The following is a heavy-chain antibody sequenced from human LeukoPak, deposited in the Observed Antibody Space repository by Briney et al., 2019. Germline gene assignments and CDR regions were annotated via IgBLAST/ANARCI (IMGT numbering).Heavy chain of an antibody. CDR2: INHSGST. CDR3: ARVSSGSYHDY. CDR1: GGSFSGYY. D-gene: IGHD1-26*01. Sequence: SETLSLTCAVYGGSFSGYYWSWIRQPPGKGLEWIGEINHSGSTNYNPSLKSRVTISVDTSKNQFSLKLSSVTAADTAVYYCARVSSGSYHDYWGQGTLVTVSS. J-gene: IGHJ4*02. V-gene: IGHV4-34*01.